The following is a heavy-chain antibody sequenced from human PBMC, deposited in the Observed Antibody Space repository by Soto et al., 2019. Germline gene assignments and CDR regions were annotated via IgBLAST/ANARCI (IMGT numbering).Heavy chain of an antibody. CDR1: SYSISTYY. CDR3: TRATYSGSPIDQ. V-gene: IGHV4-59*08. CDR2: MHYNGYT. D-gene: IGHD1-26*01. J-gene: IGHJ4*02. Sequence: SETLSLTCTVSSYSISTYYCSWFRQPPGKGLEWIGYMHYNGYTSYNPSLKSRVTISVDTSKDQFSLRLSSVTAADTALYYCTRATYSGSPIDQWGPGNLVTLS.